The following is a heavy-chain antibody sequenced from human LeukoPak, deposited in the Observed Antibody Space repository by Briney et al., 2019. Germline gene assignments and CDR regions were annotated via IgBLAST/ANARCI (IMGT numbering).Heavy chain of an antibody. Sequence: PSETLSLTCTVSGGSISNYYWSWIRQPPGKALEWIGYIYYTGTTKYNPSLKSRATISLDTSKNQFSLQLTSVTAADTALFFCAGGYDIDVWGQGTTVTVSS. V-gene: IGHV4-59*01. CDR3: AGGYDIDV. J-gene: IGHJ6*02. CDR1: GGSISNYY. CDR2: IYYTGTT.